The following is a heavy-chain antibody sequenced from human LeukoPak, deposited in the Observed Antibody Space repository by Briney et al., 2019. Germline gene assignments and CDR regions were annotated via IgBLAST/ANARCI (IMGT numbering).Heavy chain of an antibody. J-gene: IGHJ3*02. V-gene: IGHV4-59*01. Sequence: SETLSLTCSVSGVSISGYYWSWIRQPPGKGLEWIGYIYDSGSTNYNPSLKSRVTISADTSKNQFSLRLSSVTAADAAVYYCARYYYDSSGYYAFDIWGQGTMVTVSS. CDR1: GVSISGYY. CDR3: ARYYYDSSGYYAFDI. D-gene: IGHD3-22*01. CDR2: IYDSGST.